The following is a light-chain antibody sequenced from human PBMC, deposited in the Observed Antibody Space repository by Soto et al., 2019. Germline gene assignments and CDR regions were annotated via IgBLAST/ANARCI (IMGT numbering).Light chain of an antibody. CDR3: QQSYSTLYT. V-gene: IGKV1-39*01. Sequence: DIQMTQSPSSLSASVGDRVTITCRASQSISSYLNWYQQKPGKAPNLLISAASSLQSGIPSRFSGSGSGTDFTLSISNLQPEDFATYYCQQSYSTLYTFGQGTKLEI. J-gene: IGKJ2*01. CDR1: QSISSY. CDR2: AAS.